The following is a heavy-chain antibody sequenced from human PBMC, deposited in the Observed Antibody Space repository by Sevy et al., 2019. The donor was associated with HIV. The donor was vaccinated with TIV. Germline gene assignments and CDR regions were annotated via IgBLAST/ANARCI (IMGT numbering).Heavy chain of an antibody. CDR1: GFTFSSYW. V-gene: IGHV3-74*01. J-gene: IGHJ4*02. CDR2: LSSDGSTT. Sequence: GGSLRLSCAASGFTFSSYWMNWVRQAPGKGLVWVSRLSSDGSTTIYADSVKGRFTISRDNAKNTLYLQINSLRAEDTAVYYCTRVYDIIWNGHYFDYWGQGTLVTVSS. CDR3: TRVYDIIWNGHYFDY. D-gene: IGHD1-1*01.